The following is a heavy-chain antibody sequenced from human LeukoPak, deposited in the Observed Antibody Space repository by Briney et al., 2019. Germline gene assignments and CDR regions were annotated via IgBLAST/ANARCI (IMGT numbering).Heavy chain of an antibody. CDR3: ARDIAARRLDY. J-gene: IGHJ4*02. Sequence: GGSLRLSCEASGFTFSNHGMHCVRQAPGKGLEWVAVIWYDGSNKYYADSVKGRFTISRDDSKNTVDLQMNSLRAEDTAVYYCARDIAARRLDYWGQGNLVTVSS. V-gene: IGHV3-33*01. CDR1: GFTFSNHG. D-gene: IGHD6-6*01. CDR2: IWYDGSNK.